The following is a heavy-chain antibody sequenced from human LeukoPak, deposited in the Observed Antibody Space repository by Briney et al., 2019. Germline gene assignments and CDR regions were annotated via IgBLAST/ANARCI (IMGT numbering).Heavy chain of an antibody. V-gene: IGHV3-53*01. CDR1: GFTVSSNY. D-gene: IGHD6-13*01. J-gene: IGHJ3*02. CDR2: IYSGGST. Sequence: GGSLRLSCAASGFTVSSNYMSWVRQAPGKGLEWVSLIYSGGSTYYADSVKGRFTISRDNSKNTLYLQMNSLRAEDTAVYYCAKVLAAAGTFDIWGQGTMVTVSS. CDR3: AKVLAAAGTFDI.